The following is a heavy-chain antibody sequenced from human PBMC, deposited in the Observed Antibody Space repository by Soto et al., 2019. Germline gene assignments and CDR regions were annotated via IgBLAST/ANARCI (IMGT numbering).Heavy chain of an antibody. V-gene: IGHV2-5*02. J-gene: IGHJ4*02. D-gene: IGHD2-2*01. CDR2: IYWDDDK. CDR3: ARESRRFFDC. CDR1: GFSLSTTGVG. Sequence: QITLKESGPTLVKHTQTLTLTCTFSGFSLSTTGVGVGWIRQPPGKALEWLGIIYWDDDKRYSPSLKRRLTITKDTSNNQVVITMTNMDPVDTATYYCARESRRFFDCWGQGPLVTVSS.